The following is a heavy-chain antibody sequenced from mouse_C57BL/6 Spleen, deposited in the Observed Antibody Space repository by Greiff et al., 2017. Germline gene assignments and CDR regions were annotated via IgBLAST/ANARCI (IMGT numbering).Heavy chain of an antibody. V-gene: IGHV1-64*01. CDR1: GYTFTSYW. CDR3: AITTVVATPFAY. D-gene: IGHD1-1*01. Sequence: VQLQQSGAELVKPGASVKLSCTASGYTFTSYWMHWVQPRPGQGLEWIGMIHPNSGSTNYNEKFKSKATLTVDKSSSTAYMQLSSLTSEDSAVYYCAITTVVATPFAYWGQGTLVTVSA. CDR2: IHPNSGST. J-gene: IGHJ3*01.